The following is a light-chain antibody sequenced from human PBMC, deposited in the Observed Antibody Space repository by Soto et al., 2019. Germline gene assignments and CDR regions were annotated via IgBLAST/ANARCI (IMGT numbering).Light chain of an antibody. J-gene: IGKJ2*01. CDR3: QQCKKWPLT. Sequence: EIVMTQSPATLSVSPGERATLSCRASQSVDNYLAWYQQRPGQAPRLLVYATSTRATGIPPRFSGSGSGTELTLPISSLKSDDFAVYYCQQCKKWPLTFGQGTKLEI. V-gene: IGKV3-15*01. CDR1: QSVDNY. CDR2: ATS.